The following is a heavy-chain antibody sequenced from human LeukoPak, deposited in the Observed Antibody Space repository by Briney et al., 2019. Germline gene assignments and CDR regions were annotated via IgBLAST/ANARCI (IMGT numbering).Heavy chain of an antibody. V-gene: IGHV1-69*01. J-gene: IGHJ5*02. CDR2: FIPIFGTA. Sequence: SVKVSCRPAEATFSSYAISWVGQAPGQGLDWWEGFIPIFGTAKYAQKFQGRVTITADELTRTAYMELSSLRSEDTAVYYCARAPSLVVTASPWLGWFDPWGQGTLVTVSS. CDR1: EATFSSYA. D-gene: IGHD2-21*02. CDR3: ARAPSLVVTASPWLGWFDP.